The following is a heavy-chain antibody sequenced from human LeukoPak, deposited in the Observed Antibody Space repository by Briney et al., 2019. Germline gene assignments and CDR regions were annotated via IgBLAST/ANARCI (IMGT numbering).Heavy chain of an antibody. CDR1: GGSFSGYY. CDR3: ASRYSGYDRTYDY. J-gene: IGHJ4*02. Sequence: SETLSLTCAVYGGSFSGYYWSWIRQPPGKGLEWIGEINHSGSTNYNPSLKSRVTISVDTSKNQFSLKLSSVTAADTAVYYCASRYSGYDRTYDYWGQGTLVTVSS. CDR2: INHSGST. V-gene: IGHV4-34*01. D-gene: IGHD5-12*01.